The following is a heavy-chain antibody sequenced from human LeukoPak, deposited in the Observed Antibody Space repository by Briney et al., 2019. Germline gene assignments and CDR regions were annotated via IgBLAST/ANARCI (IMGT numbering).Heavy chain of an antibody. Sequence: SETLSLTCAVYGGSFSGYYWSWIRQPPGKGLEWIGSIYYSGSTYYNPSLKGRVTISVDTSKNQFSLKLSSVTAADTAVYYCARHVEEWFDPWGQGTLVTVSS. J-gene: IGHJ5*02. CDR1: GGSFSGYY. CDR3: ARHVEEWFDP. CDR2: IYYSGST. V-gene: IGHV4-34*01.